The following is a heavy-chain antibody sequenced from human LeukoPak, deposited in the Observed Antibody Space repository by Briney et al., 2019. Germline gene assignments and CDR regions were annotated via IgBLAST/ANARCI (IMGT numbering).Heavy chain of an antibody. Sequence: GGSLRLSCAASGFTFSSCAMSWVRQAPGKGLEWVSAISGSGGSTYYADSVKGRFTISRDNAKNSLYLQMNSLRAEDTAVYYCARGSYVGGDPRASVDYWGQGTLVTVSS. J-gene: IGHJ4*02. CDR1: GFTFSSCA. V-gene: IGHV3-23*01. CDR2: ISGSGGST. CDR3: ARGSYVGGDPRASVDY. D-gene: IGHD4-17*01.